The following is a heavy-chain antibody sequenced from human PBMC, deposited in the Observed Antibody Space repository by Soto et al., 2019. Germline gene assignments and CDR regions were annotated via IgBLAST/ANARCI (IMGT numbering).Heavy chain of an antibody. D-gene: IGHD1-20*01. CDR3: AKVSLGRYTTSSYIDS. J-gene: IGHJ4*02. V-gene: IGHV3-30*18. CDR1: GFTFSSYG. CDR2: ISYDGSNK. Sequence: PGGSLRLSCAASGFTFSSYGMHWVRQAPGKGLEWVAVISYDGSNKYYADSVKGRFTISRDNSKNTLYLQMNSLRAEDTAVYYCAKVSLGRYTTSSYIDSLGQGNLLTVS.